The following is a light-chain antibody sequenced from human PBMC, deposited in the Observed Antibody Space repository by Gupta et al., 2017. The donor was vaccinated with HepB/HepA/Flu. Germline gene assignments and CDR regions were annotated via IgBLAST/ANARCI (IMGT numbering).Light chain of an antibody. J-gene: IGLJ3*02. CDR2: SNN. V-gene: IGLV1-44*01. CDR1: SSNIGRKT. CDR3: EVWDDRLNGVV. Sequence: QSVLTQPPSASGTPGQRVTISCSGSSSNIGRKTVNWYQQLAGTAPKLLSDSNNQRPSGVPDRFSGSKAGNSESREVRGLQSYDEAEDDCEVWDDRLNGVVFGGGTKLTVL.